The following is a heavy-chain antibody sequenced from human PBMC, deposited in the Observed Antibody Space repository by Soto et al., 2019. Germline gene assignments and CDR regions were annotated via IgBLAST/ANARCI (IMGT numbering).Heavy chain of an antibody. CDR3: ARSQGSSTSLEIYYYYYYGMDV. CDR2: IIPISGTA. J-gene: IGHJ6*02. V-gene: IGHV1-69*13. CDR1: GGTFSSHA. D-gene: IGHD2-2*01. Sequence: SVKVSCKASGGTFSSHAISWVRQAPGQGLEWMGGIIPISGTANYAQKFQGRVTITADESTSTVYMELSSLRSEDTAVYFCARSQGSSTSLEIYYYYYYGMDVWGQGTTVTVSS.